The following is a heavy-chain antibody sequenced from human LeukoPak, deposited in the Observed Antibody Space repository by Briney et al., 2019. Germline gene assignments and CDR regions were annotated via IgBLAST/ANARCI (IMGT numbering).Heavy chain of an antibody. Sequence: PGRSLRLSCAASGFTFSSYGMHWVRQAPGKGLEWVAVISYDGSNKYYADSVKGRFTISRDNSKNTPYLQMNSLRAEDTAVYYCAKLEGPRLYYYYGMDVWGQGTTVTVSS. CDR1: GFTFSSYG. V-gene: IGHV3-30*18. D-gene: IGHD1-1*01. CDR2: ISYDGSNK. CDR3: AKLEGPRLYYYYGMDV. J-gene: IGHJ6*02.